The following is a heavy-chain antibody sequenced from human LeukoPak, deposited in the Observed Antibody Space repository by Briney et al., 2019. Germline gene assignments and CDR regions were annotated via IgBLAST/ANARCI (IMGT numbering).Heavy chain of an antibody. J-gene: IGHJ6*03. Sequence: SETLSLTCTVSGGSISSSSYYRGWIRQPPGKGLEWIGSIYYSGSTYYNPSLKSRVTISVDTSKNQFSLKLSSVTAADTAVYYCARFGSGYYYYYYMDVWGKGTTVTVSS. V-gene: IGHV4-39*01. CDR3: ARFGSGYYYYYYMDV. CDR1: GGSISSSSYY. CDR2: IYYSGST. D-gene: IGHD3-3*01.